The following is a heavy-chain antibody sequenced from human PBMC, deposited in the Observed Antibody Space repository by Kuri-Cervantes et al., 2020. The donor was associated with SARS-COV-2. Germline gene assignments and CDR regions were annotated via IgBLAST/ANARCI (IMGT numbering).Heavy chain of an antibody. V-gene: IGHV3-30-3*01. J-gene: IGHJ4*02. CDR3: AREETALFGVVTSTFDY. CDR1: GFTFSSYA. CDR2: ISYDGSNK. D-gene: IGHD3-3*01. Sequence: GGSLRLSCAASGFTFSSYAMHWVRQAPGKGLEWVAVISYDGSNKYYADSVKGRFTISRDNSKNTLYLQMNSLRAEDTAVYYCAREETALFGVVTSTFDYWGQGTLVTVSS.